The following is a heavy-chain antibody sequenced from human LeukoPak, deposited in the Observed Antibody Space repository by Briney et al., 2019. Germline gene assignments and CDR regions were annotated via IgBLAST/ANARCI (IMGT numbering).Heavy chain of an antibody. D-gene: IGHD2-2*01. J-gene: IGHJ4*02. CDR2: ISNDGTNK. V-gene: IGHV3-30-3*01. CDR1: GFTFSSYA. CDR3: ARDQYVVVPTATMATIDY. Sequence: GRSLRLSCVATGFTFSSYAFHWVRQAPGKGLEWLGGISNDGTNKYSADSVKGRFTISRDNSKNTVYLQMNSLRAEDTAVYYCARDQYVVVPTATMATIDYWGQGTLVTVSS.